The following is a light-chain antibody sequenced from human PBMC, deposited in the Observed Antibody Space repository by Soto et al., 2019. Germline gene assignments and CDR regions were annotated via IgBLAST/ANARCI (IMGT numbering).Light chain of an antibody. CDR1: HSISSY. V-gene: IGKV1-39*01. CDR3: QQSYDMPWT. J-gene: IGKJ1*01. CDR2: AAY. Sequence: DIQVTQSPSSVSASVGDTVTITCRTSHSISSYLSWYQQKPGKAPKLLIYAAYTLQSGVPSRFSGSGSGTEFTLTISSLQPEDFAAYYCQQSYDMPWTFGQGTKVAIK.